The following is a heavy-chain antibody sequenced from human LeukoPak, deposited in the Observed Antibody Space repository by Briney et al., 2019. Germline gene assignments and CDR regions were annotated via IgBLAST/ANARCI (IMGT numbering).Heavy chain of an antibody. CDR1: GYTFTGYY. CDR3: VREDYSNYGNWFDP. CDR2: INPNSGGT. J-gene: IGHJ5*02. D-gene: IGHD4-11*01. Sequence: ASVTVSCKASGYTFTGYYMHWVRQAPGQGLEWMGWINPNSGGTNYAQKFQGRVTMTRDTSISTAYMELSRLRSDDTAVYYCVREDYSNYGNWFDPWGQGTRVTVSS. V-gene: IGHV1-2*02.